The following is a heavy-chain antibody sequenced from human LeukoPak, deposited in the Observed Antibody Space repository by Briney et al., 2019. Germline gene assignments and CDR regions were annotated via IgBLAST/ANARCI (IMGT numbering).Heavy chain of an antibody. CDR3: AKVGEPYYYGMDV. V-gene: IGHV3-48*03. CDR1: GFTFSSYE. Sequence: GGSLRLSCAASGFTFSSYEMNWVRQAPGKGLEWVSYISSSGSTIYYADSVKGRFTISRDNAKNSLYLQMNSLRAEDTAVYYCAKVGEPYYYGMDVWGQGTTVTVSS. CDR2: ISSSGSTI. J-gene: IGHJ6*02. D-gene: IGHD1-26*01.